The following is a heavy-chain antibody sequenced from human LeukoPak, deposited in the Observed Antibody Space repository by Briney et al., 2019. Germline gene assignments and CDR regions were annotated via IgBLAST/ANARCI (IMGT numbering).Heavy chain of an antibody. V-gene: IGHV4-61*01. CDR3: ARGRVVVVAEGMDV. CDR2: IYYSGST. CDR1: GGSVSSGSYY. D-gene: IGHD2-15*01. Sequence: SETLSLTCTVSGGSVSSGSYYWSWIRQPPGKGLEWIGYIYYSGSTNYNPSLKSRVTISVGTSKNQFSLKLSSVTAADTAVYYCARGRVVVVAEGMDVWGQGTTVTVSS. J-gene: IGHJ6*02.